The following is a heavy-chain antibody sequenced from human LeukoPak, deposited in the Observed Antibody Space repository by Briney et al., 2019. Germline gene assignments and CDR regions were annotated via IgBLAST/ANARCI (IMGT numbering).Heavy chain of an antibody. V-gene: IGHV3-23*01. Sequence: PGGSLRLSCAASGFRFSSHAMSWVRQATGKGLEWVSAISDSGGDTYYADSVKGRFTISRDNSKNTLYLQMNTLRAEDTAVYYCVKEDYYDSSGYYPLGYWGQGTLVTVSS. CDR1: GFRFSSHA. CDR3: VKEDYYDSSGYYPLGY. CDR2: ISDSGGDT. D-gene: IGHD3-22*01. J-gene: IGHJ4*02.